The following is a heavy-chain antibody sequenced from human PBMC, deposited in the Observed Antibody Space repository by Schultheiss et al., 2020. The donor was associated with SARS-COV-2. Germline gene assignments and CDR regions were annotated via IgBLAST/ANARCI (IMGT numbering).Heavy chain of an antibody. V-gene: IGHV3-30*18. CDR2: ISYDGSNK. Sequence: GGSLRLSCAASGFTFSSYGMHWVRQAPGKGLEWVAVISYDGSNKYYADSVKGRFTISRDNSKNTLYLQMNSLRAEDTAVYYCAKDCYYDSSGYGMDVWGQGTTVTVSS. CDR1: GFTFSSYG. CDR3: AKDCYYDSSGYGMDV. J-gene: IGHJ6*02. D-gene: IGHD3-22*01.